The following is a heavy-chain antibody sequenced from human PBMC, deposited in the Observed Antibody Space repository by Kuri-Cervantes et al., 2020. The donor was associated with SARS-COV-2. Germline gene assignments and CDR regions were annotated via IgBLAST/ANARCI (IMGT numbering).Heavy chain of an antibody. D-gene: IGHD3-22*01. Sequence: SVKVSCKASGGTFSSYAISWVRQAPGQGLEWMGGIIPIFGTANYAQKFQGRVTITADESTSTAYMELSSLRSEDTAVCYCARGSRRSSKARYYDSSGYYYGMDVWGQGTTVTVSS. V-gene: IGHV1-69*13. J-gene: IGHJ6*02. CDR1: GGTFSSYA. CDR2: IIPIFGTA. CDR3: ARGSRRSSKARYYDSSGYYYGMDV.